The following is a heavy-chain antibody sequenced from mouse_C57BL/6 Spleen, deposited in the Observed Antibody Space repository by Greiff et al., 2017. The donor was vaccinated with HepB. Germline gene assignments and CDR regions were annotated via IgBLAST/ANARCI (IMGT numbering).Heavy chain of an antibody. CDR3: AKPITTVEGGFAY. J-gene: IGHJ3*01. CDR2: IWSGGST. CDR1: GFSLTSYG. D-gene: IGHD1-1*01. V-gene: IGHV2-4*01. Sequence: VQLQQSGPGLVQPSQSLSITCTVSGFSLTSYGVHWVRQPPGKGLEWLGVIWSGGSTDYNAAFISRLSISKDNSKSQVFFKMNSLQADDTAIYYCAKPITTVEGGFAYWGQGTLVTVSA.